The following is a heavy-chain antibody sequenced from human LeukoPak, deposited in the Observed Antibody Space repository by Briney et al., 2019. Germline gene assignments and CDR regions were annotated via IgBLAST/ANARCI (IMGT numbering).Heavy chain of an antibody. CDR1: GFTFSSYA. D-gene: IGHD3-22*01. J-gene: IGHJ4*02. CDR2: ISGSGGST. CDR3: AKDIDSSGYVFYFDY. V-gene: IGHV3-23*01. Sequence: GGSLRLSCAASGFTFSSYAMGWVRQAPGKGLEWVSAISGSGGSTYYADSVKGRFTISRDNSKNTLYLQMNSLRAEDTAVYYCAKDIDSSGYVFYFDYWGQGTLVTVSS.